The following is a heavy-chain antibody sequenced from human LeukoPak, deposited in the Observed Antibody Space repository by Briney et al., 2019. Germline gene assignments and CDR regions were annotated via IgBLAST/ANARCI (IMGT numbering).Heavy chain of an antibody. D-gene: IGHD6-13*01. CDR2: IYTSGST. Sequence: PSETLSLTCTVSGGSISSGTYYWSWIRQTAGKGLEWIGRIYTSGSTNYNPSLKSRVTISVDTSKNQFSLKLSSVTAADTAVYYCARGEYSSSWYGSFDYWGQGTLVTVSS. CDR1: GGSISSGTYY. CDR3: ARGEYSSSWYGSFDY. J-gene: IGHJ4*02. V-gene: IGHV4-61*02.